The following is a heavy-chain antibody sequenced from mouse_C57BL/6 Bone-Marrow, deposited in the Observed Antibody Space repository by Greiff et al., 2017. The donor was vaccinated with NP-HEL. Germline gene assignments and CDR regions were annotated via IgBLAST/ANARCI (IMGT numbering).Heavy chain of an antibody. CDR1: GYTFTSYG. V-gene: IGHV1-81*01. CDR3: ARRGLYYGNMYYFDY. J-gene: IGHJ2*01. CDR2: IYPRSGNT. D-gene: IGHD2-1*01. Sequence: QVQLKQSGAELARPGASVKLSCKASGYTFTSYGISWVKQRTGQGLEWIGEIYPRSGNTYYNEKFKGKATLTADKSSSTAYMELRSLTSEDSAVYFCARRGLYYGNMYYFDYWGQGTPLTVSS.